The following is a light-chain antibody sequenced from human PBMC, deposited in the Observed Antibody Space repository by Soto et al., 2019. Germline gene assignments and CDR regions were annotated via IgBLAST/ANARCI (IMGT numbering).Light chain of an antibody. V-gene: IGKV2-28*01. J-gene: IGKJ1*01. CDR2: LGS. CDR3: MQSLQTPLT. Sequence: DIVMTQSPLSLPVTPGEPASISCRSSQSLLDSNGYNCLEWYLQKPGQSPQLLIYLGSNRASGVTDRFRATTSGTDFTLKITRVEAEDVGVYYCMQSLQTPLTFGQGTKVELK. CDR1: QSLLDSNGYNC.